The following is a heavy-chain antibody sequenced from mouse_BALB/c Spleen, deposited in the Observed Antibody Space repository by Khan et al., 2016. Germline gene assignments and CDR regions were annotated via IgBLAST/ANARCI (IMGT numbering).Heavy chain of an antibody. CDR3: STNDGVLFDY. V-gene: IGHV3-8*02. Sequence: EVQLQESGPSLVKPSQTLSLTCSVSGDTITSGYWNWIRKFPGNKFEYMGYISYSGTTYYNPSLKSRISITRDTSKNQFYLQLNSVTAEDIATYYCSTNDGVLFDYWGQGTTLTVSS. J-gene: IGHJ2*01. D-gene: IGHD2-3*01. CDR1: GDTITSGY. CDR2: ISYSGTT.